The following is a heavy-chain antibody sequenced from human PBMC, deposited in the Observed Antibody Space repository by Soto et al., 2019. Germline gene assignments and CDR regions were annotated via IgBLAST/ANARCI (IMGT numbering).Heavy chain of an antibody. V-gene: IGHV1-18*01. CDR2: ISAYNGNT. CDR1: GYTFTSYG. J-gene: IGHJ3*02. CDR3: ARDPAYYYDSSGGDPFDI. D-gene: IGHD3-22*01. Sequence: ASVKVSCKASGYTFTSYGISWVRQAPGQGLERKGWISAYNGNTNYAQKIQGRVNMTTDTSTSTAYMELRSLRSDDTAVYYCARDPAYYYDSSGGDPFDIWGQGTMVTVSS.